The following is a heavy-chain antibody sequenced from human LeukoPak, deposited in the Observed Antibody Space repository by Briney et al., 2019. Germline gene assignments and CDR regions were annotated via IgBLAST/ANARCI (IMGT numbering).Heavy chain of an antibody. J-gene: IGHJ4*02. CDR2: INPRTGAT. D-gene: IGHD3-16*02. CDR1: GYTFSDHY. CDR3: ARVATKFQMLYPDF. V-gene: IGHV1-2*02. Sequence: ASVKVSCKTSGYTFSDHYIYWVRQPPKQGLEWMGFINPRTGATYYAENFQGRVTLTRDTSISTAYLELRSDDTAVYYCARVATKFQMLYPDFWGQGSLVTVSS.